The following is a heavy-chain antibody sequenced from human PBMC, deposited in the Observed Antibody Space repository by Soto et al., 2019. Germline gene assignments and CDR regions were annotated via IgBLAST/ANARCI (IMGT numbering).Heavy chain of an antibody. CDR2: IWYDGSNK. Sequence: GGSLRLSCAASGFTFSSYGMHWVRQAPGKGLEWVAVIWYDGSNKYYADSVKGRFTISRDNSKNTLYLQMNSLRAEDTVVYYCARGSCSGGSCYMDYWGQGTLVTVSS. D-gene: IGHD2-15*01. J-gene: IGHJ4*02. CDR1: GFTFSSYG. CDR3: ARGSCSGGSCYMDY. V-gene: IGHV3-33*01.